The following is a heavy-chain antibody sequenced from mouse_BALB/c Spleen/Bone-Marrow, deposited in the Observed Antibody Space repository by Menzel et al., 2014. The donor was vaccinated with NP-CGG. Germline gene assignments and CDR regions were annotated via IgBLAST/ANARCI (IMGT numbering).Heavy chain of an antibody. Sequence: GAELVKPGASVKLSCKASGYTFTSYWMHWVKQRPGQGLEWIGEIDPSDSYTNYNQKFKGKATLTVDKSSSTAYMQLSSLTSEDSAVYYCARREYYGSSYLYFDYWGQGTTLTVSS. D-gene: IGHD1-1*01. CDR1: GYTFTSYW. CDR2: IDPSDSYT. J-gene: IGHJ2*01. V-gene: IGHV1-69*02. CDR3: ARREYYGSSYLYFDY.